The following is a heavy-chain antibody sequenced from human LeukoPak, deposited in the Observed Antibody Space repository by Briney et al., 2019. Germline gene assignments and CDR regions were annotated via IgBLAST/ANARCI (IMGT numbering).Heavy chain of an antibody. J-gene: IGHJ4*02. Sequence: SETLSLTCTVSGCSVSGYYWSWIRQPPGKGLEWIGYIYYSGNTNYNPSLKSRLIMSLDTSKNHFSLKLNSVTAADTAVYYCARHKDSGDYPLDYWGQGILVSVSS. CDR2: IYYSGNT. CDR1: GCSVSGYY. D-gene: IGHD4-17*01. CDR3: ARHKDSGDYPLDY. V-gene: IGHV4-59*02.